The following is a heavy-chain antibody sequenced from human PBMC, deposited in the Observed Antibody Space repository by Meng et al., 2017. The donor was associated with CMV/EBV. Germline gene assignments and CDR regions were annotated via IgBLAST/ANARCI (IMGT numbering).Heavy chain of an antibody. CDR2: IDTSGNTI. CDR3: ARIFCTTTDYYYDY. V-gene: IGHV3-48*03. CDR1: GFVFSSYE. D-gene: IGHD2-8*01. J-gene: IGHJ4*01. Sequence: GESLKISCAASGFVFSSYEMSWVRQTPGKGLEWISYIDTSGNTIYYADSVKGRFTISRDNVKSSLYLLMESLRAEDTAVYYCARIFCTTTDYYYDYWGHGTMVTVSS.